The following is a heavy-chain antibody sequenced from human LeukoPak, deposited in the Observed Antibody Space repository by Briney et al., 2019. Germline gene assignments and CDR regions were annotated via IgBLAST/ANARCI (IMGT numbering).Heavy chain of an antibody. J-gene: IGHJ6*03. CDR1: GFTFSSYS. Sequence: GGSLRLSCAASGFTFSSYSMNWVRQAPGKGLEWVSSISSSSSYIYYADSVKGRFTISRDNAKNSLYLQMNSLRAEDTALYYCARRRYSGSYYYYMDVWGKGTTVTVSS. D-gene: IGHD1-26*01. CDR3: ARRRYSGSYYYYMDV. V-gene: IGHV3-21*04. CDR2: ISSSSSYI.